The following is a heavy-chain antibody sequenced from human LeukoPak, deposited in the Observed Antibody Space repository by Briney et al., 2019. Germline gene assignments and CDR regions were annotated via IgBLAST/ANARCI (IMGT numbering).Heavy chain of an antibody. Sequence: GGSLRLSCAASGFTFDDYAMHWVRQAPGKGLEWVSLISGDGGSTYYADSVKGRFTIYRDNSKNSLYLQMNSLRTEDTALYYCAKDSGPLFVEMATMYFDYWGQGTLVTVSS. CDR3: AKDSGPLFVEMATMYFDY. V-gene: IGHV3-43*02. CDR2: ISGDGGST. CDR1: GFTFDDYA. J-gene: IGHJ4*02. D-gene: IGHD5-24*01.